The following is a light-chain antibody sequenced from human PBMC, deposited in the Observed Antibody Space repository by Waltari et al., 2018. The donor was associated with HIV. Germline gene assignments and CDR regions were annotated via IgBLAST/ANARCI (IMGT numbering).Light chain of an antibody. V-gene: IGLV2-23*02. Sequence: QSALTQPASVSGSPGQSITISCTGTSSDVGSYNLVSGYQQHPGKARRRMIYAVIKRPSGVSNRFSGTRSGNTASLTIPGLQAEDAADYYCCSYAGSSTFNWVFGGGTKLTVL. CDR1: SSDVGSYNL. CDR2: AVI. J-gene: IGLJ3*02. CDR3: CSYAGSSTFNWV.